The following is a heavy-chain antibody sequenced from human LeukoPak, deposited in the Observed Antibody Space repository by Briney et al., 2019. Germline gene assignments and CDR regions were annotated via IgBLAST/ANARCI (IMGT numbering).Heavy chain of an antibody. CDR3: ARGGGVAFDI. Sequence: SETLSLTCTVSGYSISSGYYWGWLRQPPGKGREWIGSIYHSGSTYYTPSIKSPVTISVHTSKHQFSLKLSSVTAADTAVYHCARGGGVAFDIWGQGTMVTVSS. V-gene: IGHV4-38-2*02. J-gene: IGHJ3*02. CDR1: GYSISSGYY. CDR2: IYHSGST.